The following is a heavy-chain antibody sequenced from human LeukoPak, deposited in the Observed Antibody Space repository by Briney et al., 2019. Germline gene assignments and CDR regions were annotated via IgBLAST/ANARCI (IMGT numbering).Heavy chain of an antibody. Sequence: ASVKVSRKASGYTFIDFYMHWLRQAPGQGPEWMGWIHANSGGTNYAQKFQGRVTMTRDTSISTVYMELSSLRSDDTAVYYCARVEVPGSWGFDYWGQGTLVTVSS. CDR2: IHANSGGT. CDR3: ARVEVPGSWGFDY. CDR1: GYTFIDFY. V-gene: IGHV1-2*02. J-gene: IGHJ4*02. D-gene: IGHD6-19*01.